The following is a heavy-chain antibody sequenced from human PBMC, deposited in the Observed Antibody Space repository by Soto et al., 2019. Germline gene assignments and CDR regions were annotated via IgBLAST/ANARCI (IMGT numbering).Heavy chain of an antibody. D-gene: IGHD3-16*01. V-gene: IGHV3-30*18. CDR1: GFTFSSYG. J-gene: IGHJ4*02. Sequence: QVQLVESGGGVVQPGRSLRLSCAASGFTFSSYGMHWVRQAPGKGLEWVAVISYDGSNKYYADSVKGRFTISRDNSKNTLYLQMNSLRAEDTAVYYCAKLGGGDGYQGQQSEDYWGQGTLVTVSS. CDR3: AKLGGGDGYQGQQSEDY. CDR2: ISYDGSNK.